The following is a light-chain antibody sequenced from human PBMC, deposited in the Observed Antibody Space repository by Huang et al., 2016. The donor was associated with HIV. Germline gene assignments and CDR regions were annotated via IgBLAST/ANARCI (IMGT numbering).Light chain of an antibody. CDR3: QHYNNWPPWT. V-gene: IGKV3D-15*01. CDR2: GAS. J-gene: IGKJ1*01. Sequence: EIVMTQSPATLSVSPGERATLSCRASQGVSNNIAWYQQKPGQTPRLLIHGASTRATGIAAKFSGRGSGTNFTLTITSHQPEDSAVYYCQHYNNWPPWTFGPGTQVEI. CDR1: QGVSNN.